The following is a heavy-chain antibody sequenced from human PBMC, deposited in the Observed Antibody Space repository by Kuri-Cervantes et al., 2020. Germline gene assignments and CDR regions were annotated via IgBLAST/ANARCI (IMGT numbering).Heavy chain of an antibody. CDR3: AREGGASIPIFGVIIRVSFDV. J-gene: IGHJ3*01. CDR1: GYTFTGYQ. CDR2: INPKSGDI. V-gene: IGHV1-2*02. Sequence: ASVKVSCKASGYTFTGYQIHWVRQAPGRGLTWMGWINPKSGDINYSQAFQGRVTMASDTSISTVYMELSRLTSDDTGVYYCAREGGASIPIFGVIIRVSFDVWGQGTMVTVSS. D-gene: IGHD3-3*01.